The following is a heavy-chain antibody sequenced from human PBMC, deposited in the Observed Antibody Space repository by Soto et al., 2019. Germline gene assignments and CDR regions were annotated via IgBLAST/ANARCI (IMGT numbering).Heavy chain of an antibody. D-gene: IGHD2-15*01. V-gene: IGHV1-3*01. CDR1: GYTFTTYA. CDR3: AGEGGGYCSGASCYPYYFDS. CDR2: INAGNGNT. Sequence: QVQLVQSGAEVKKPGASVKVSCKASGYTFTTYAIHWVRQAPGQRLEWMGWINAGNGNTRHSQKVQGRVTITRDTSASTAFMELSSLRSEDTAVYYCAGEGGGYCSGASCYPYYFDSWGQGTLVTVSS. J-gene: IGHJ4*02.